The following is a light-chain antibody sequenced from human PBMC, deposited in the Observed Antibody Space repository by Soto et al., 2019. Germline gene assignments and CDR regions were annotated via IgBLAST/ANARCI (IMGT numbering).Light chain of an antibody. V-gene: IGKV3-11*01. CDR2: DAS. CDR3: QLYGYSST. J-gene: IGKJ1*01. CDR1: QRVSVY. Sequence: EIVLTQSPATLSLSPGERATLFCRASQRVSVYLAWFQQKPGQAPRLLIYDASNRAAGIPARFSGSGSGTDFTLSINIVEPEDFAVYFCQLYGYSSTFGQGTKVDIK.